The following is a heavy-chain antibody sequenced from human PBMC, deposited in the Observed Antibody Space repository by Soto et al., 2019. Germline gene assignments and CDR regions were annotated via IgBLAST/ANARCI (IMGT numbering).Heavy chain of an antibody. CDR1: GGSISSGDYY. CDR3: ARDFADCSGGSCYSGWFDP. D-gene: IGHD2-15*01. Sequence: SETLSLTCTVSGGSISSGDYYWSWIRQPPGKGLEWIGYIYYSGSTYYNPSLKSRVTISVDASKNQFSLKLSSVTAADTAVYYCARDFADCSGGSCYSGWFDPWGQGTLVTVSS. J-gene: IGHJ5*02. CDR2: IYYSGST. V-gene: IGHV4-30-4*01.